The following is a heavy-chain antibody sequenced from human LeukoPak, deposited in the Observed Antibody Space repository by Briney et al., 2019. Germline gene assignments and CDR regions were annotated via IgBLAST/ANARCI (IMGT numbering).Heavy chain of an antibody. CDR2: ISSSGSTI. D-gene: IGHD3-10*02. CDR1: GFTFSNYW. CDR3: AELGITMIGGV. Sequence: GGSLRLSCAASGFTFSNYWMSWVRQAPGKGLEWVSYISSSGSTIYYADSVKGRFTISRDNAKNSLYLQMNSLRAEDTAVCYCAELGITMIGGVWGKGTTVTISS. V-gene: IGHV3-48*04. J-gene: IGHJ6*04.